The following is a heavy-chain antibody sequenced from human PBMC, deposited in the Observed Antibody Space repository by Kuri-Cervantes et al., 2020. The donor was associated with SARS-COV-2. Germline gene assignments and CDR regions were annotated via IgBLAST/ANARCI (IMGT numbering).Heavy chain of an antibody. CDR1: GYTLTELS. CDR2: FDPEDGET. D-gene: IGHD6-13*01. V-gene: IGHV1-24*01. J-gene: IGHJ6*02. CDR3: AQLHSSSWHIRRYYGMDV. Sequence: ASVKVSCKVSGYTLTELSMHWVRQAPGKGLEWMGGFDPEDGETIFAQKFQGRVTITADKSTSTAYMELSSLRSEDTAVYYCAQLHSSSWHIRRYYGMDVWGQGTTVTVSS.